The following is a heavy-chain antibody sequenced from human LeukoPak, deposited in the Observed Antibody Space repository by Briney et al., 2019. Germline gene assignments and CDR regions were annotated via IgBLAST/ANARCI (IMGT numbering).Heavy chain of an antibody. Sequence: SETLSLTCTVSGGSNSSYYWSWIRQPPGKGLEWIGYIYYSGSTSYHPSLKSRVTISVDTSKNQFSLKLSSVTAADTAVYYCARLSYDYFDYWGQGTLVTVSS. D-gene: IGHD5-12*01. CDR1: GGSNSSYY. CDR2: IYYSGST. J-gene: IGHJ4*02. V-gene: IGHV4-59*08. CDR3: ARLSYDYFDY.